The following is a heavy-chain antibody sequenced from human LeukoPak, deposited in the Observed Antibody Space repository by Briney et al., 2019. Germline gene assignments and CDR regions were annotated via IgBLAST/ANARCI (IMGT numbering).Heavy chain of an antibody. CDR2: VYYSGST. Sequence: SQTLSLTCTVSGGSISSGGYYWSWIRQHPGKGLEWIGYVYYSGSTYYNPSLKSRVTISVDRSKNQFSLKLSSVTAADTAVYYCAREIGSGWFFDIWGQGTMVTVSS. V-gene: IGHV4-31*03. CDR3: AREIGSGWFFDI. D-gene: IGHD6-19*01. J-gene: IGHJ3*02. CDR1: GGSISSGGYY.